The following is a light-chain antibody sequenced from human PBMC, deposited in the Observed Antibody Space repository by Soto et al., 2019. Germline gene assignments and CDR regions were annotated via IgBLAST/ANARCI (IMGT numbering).Light chain of an antibody. CDR2: DAS. CDR3: QQRSSWPLT. CDR1: QSVSSS. Sequence: EIVLTQSPATLSLSPGETATLSCRASQSVSSSLAWYQQKPGQTPRLLIYDASNRATGIPARFSGSGSGTDFTLTVSSLEPEDLAVYYGQQRSSWPLTVGGGTKVEIK. V-gene: IGKV3-11*01. J-gene: IGKJ4*01.